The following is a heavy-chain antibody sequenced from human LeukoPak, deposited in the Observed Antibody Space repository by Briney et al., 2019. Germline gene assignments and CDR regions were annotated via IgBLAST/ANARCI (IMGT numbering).Heavy chain of an antibody. Sequence: PSETLSLTCTVSGGSISSYYWSWIRQPLGKGLEWIGYVYYTGSTDYNPSLRSRVAISVDTSKNQFSLKLNSVTAADTAMYYCARGDCSGGSCYEGRYYFDYWGQGTLVTVSS. CDR3: ARGDCSGGSCYEGRYYFDY. D-gene: IGHD2-15*01. CDR1: GGSISSYY. J-gene: IGHJ4*02. V-gene: IGHV4-59*01. CDR2: VYYTGST.